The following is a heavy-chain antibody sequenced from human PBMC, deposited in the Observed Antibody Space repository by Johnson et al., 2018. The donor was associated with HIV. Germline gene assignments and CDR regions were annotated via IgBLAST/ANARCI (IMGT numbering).Heavy chain of an antibody. CDR2: ISYDGSNK. Sequence: VQLVESGGGLVQPGRSLRLSCAASGFTFDDFAMHWVRQAPGKGLEWVAVISYDGSNKYYADSVKGRFTISRDNSKNTLYLQMNSLRAEDTAVYYCARDWGAFDIWGQGTMITVSS. CDR3: ARDWGAFDI. D-gene: IGHD3-16*01. V-gene: IGHV3-30*04. CDR1: GFTFDDFA. J-gene: IGHJ3*02.